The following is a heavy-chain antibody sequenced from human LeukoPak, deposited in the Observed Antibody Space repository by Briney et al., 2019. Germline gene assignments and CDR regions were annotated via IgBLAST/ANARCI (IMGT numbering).Heavy chain of an antibody. Sequence: ALTISCTAPPQSLRPYSTGWVGSTPRQGRDWIGSLYLVDSAARYRPASQGKVTTSADKSITTAYMHRSRVKAPETAMYYCARLYAEGPVDVWGQGTLVTVSS. CDR3: ARLYAEGPVDV. CDR1: PQSLRPYS. CDR2: LYLVDSAA. J-gene: IGHJ3*01. D-gene: IGHD2-8*01. V-gene: IGHV5-51*01.